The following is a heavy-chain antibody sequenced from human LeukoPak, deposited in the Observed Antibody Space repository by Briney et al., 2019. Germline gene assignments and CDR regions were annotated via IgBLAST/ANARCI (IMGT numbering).Heavy chain of an antibody. V-gene: IGHV3-11*01. Sequence: GGSLRLSCAASGFTFSDYYMSWIRQAPGKGLEWVSYISSSGSTIYYADSVKGRFTISRDNAKNSLYLQMNSLRAEDTAVYYCAREYCSSTSCYTWVDYWGQGTLVTVSS. CDR3: AREYCSSTSCYTWVDY. CDR2: ISSSGSTI. D-gene: IGHD2-2*02. J-gene: IGHJ4*02. CDR1: GFTFSDYY.